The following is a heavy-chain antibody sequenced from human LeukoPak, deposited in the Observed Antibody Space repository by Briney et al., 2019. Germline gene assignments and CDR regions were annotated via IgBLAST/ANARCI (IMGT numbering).Heavy chain of an antibody. CDR2: IYYSGST. CDR1: GGSISSYY. Sequence: SETLSLTCTVSGGSISSYYWSWIRQPPGKGLEWIGYIYYSGSTNYNPSLKSRVTISVDTSKNQFSLKLSSVTAADTAVYYCARGPYILTGHFDYWGQGTPVTVSS. D-gene: IGHD3-9*01. J-gene: IGHJ4*02. V-gene: IGHV4-59*01. CDR3: ARGPYILTGHFDY.